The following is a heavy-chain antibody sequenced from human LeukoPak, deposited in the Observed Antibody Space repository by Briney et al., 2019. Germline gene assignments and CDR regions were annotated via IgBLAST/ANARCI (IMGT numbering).Heavy chain of an antibody. CDR1: GFTFSSYG. Sequence: HPGGSLRLSCAASGFTFSSYGMHWVRQAPGKGLEWVAVISYDGINKYYADSVKGRFTISRDNSKSTLYLQMNNLRAEDTAVFYCAKSLYGDYAPRNYGMDVWGQGTTVTVSS. V-gene: IGHV3-30*18. D-gene: IGHD4-17*01. CDR2: ISYDGINK. J-gene: IGHJ6*02. CDR3: AKSLYGDYAPRNYGMDV.